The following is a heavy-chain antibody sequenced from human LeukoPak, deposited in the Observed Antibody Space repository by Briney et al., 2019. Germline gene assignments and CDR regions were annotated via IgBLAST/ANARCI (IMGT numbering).Heavy chain of an antibody. Sequence: PGRSLRLSCAASGFTFSSYGMHWVRQAPGKGLEWVAVIWYDGSNKYYADSVKGRFTISRDNSKNTLYLQMNSLRAEDTAVYYCARGRRYCSSTSCYFWFDPWGQGTLVTVSS. CDR3: ARGRRYCSSTSCYFWFDP. CDR1: GFTFSSYG. D-gene: IGHD2-2*01. CDR2: IWYDGSNK. V-gene: IGHV3-33*01. J-gene: IGHJ5*02.